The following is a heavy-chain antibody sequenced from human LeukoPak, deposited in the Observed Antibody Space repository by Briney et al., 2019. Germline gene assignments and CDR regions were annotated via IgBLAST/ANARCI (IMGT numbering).Heavy chain of an antibody. CDR3: ARVSYQEGVDY. D-gene: IGHD2-2*01. J-gene: IGHJ4*02. CDR1: GYSISSGYY. CDR2: ISPSGST. Sequence: PSETLSLTCTVSGYSISSGYYWGWIRQPAGKGLEWIGRISPSGSTNHNPSLTSRVTISVDTSKNQFSLKLNFVTAADTAVYYCARVSYQEGVDYWGQGTLVTVSS. V-gene: IGHV4-38-2*02.